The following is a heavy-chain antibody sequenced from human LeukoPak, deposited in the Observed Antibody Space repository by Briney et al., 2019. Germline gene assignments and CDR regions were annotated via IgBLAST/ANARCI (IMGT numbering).Heavy chain of an antibody. CDR1: GGSFSGYY. CDR3: ARVRYGLQSNFDY. CDR2: INHSGST. J-gene: IGHJ4*02. D-gene: IGHD5-24*01. Sequence: SETLSLTCAVYGGSFSGYYWSWIRQPPGKGLEWIREINHSGSTNYNPSLKSRVTISVDTSKNQFSLKLSSVTAADTAVYYCARVRYGLQSNFDYWGQGTLVTVSS. V-gene: IGHV4-34*01.